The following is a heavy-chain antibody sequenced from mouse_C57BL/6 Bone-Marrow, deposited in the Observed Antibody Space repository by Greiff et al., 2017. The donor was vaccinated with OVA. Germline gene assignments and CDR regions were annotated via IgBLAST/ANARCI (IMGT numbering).Heavy chain of an antibody. CDR1: GFSINSDCY. CDR3: AREGYDGYYRYYAMDY. Sequence: EVQRVESGPSLVRPSQTLSLTCTVTGFSINSDCYWIWIRQFPGNKLEYIGYTFYSGITYYNPSLESRTYITRDTSKNQFSLKLSSVTTEDTATYYCAREGYDGYYRYYAMDYWGQGTSVTVSS. V-gene: IGHV3-3*01. J-gene: IGHJ4*01. D-gene: IGHD2-3*01. CDR2: TFYSGIT.